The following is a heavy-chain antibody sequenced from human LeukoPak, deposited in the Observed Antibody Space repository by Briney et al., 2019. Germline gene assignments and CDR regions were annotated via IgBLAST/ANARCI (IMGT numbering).Heavy chain of an antibody. D-gene: IGHD4-17*01. J-gene: IGHJ4*02. CDR1: GFTVRSDD. CDR3: ARGLDYGDYFDY. Sequence: GGSLRLSGGASGFTVRSDDMSWVRQAPGKGLEWVSLFYSVGSTYYADSVKGRFTISRDNSKNTLYLQMNSLRAEDTAVYYCARGLDYGDYFDYWGQGTLVTVSS. CDR2: FYSVGST. V-gene: IGHV3-53*01.